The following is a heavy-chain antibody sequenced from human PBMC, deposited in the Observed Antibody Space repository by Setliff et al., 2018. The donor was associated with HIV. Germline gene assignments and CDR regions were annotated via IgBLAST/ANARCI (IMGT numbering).Heavy chain of an antibody. V-gene: IGHV4-59*11. D-gene: IGHD3-3*01. CDR3: ARLRGSYDFSNWLDP. CDR1: GGSIRSHY. Sequence: PSETLSLTCTVSGGSIRSHYWSWIRQPPGKRLEWIGYIYYSGSTNYNPSLKSRVTISVDTAKNQFSLKLSSVTAADTAVYYCARLRGSYDFSNWLDPWGQGTQVTVSS. J-gene: IGHJ5*02. CDR2: IYYSGST.